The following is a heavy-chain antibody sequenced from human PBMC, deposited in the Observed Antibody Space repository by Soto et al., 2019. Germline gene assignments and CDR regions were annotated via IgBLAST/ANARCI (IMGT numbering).Heavy chain of an antibody. V-gene: IGHV3-48*01. D-gene: IGHD3-10*01. J-gene: IGHJ4*02. CDR1: GFTFSSYS. Sequence: EVQLVESGGGLVQPGGSLRLSCAASGFTFSSYSMNWVRQAPGKGLEWVSYISSSSSTIYYADSVKGRFTISRDNAKNSLYLQMNSLRAEDTAVYYCAREVVYYYGSGSPFDWGQGTLVTVSS. CDR3: AREVVYYYGSGSPFD. CDR2: ISSSSSTI.